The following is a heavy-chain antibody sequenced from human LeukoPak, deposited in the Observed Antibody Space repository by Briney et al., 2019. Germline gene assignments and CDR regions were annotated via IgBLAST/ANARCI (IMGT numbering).Heavy chain of an antibody. D-gene: IGHD4-17*01. Sequence: KSSQTLSLTCAVSGGSISSGGYSWSWIRQPPGKGLEWIGYIYHSGSTYYNPSLKSRVTISVDRSKNQFSLKLSSVTAADTAVYYCARKSSSTVTRGYNFDYWGQGTLVTVSS. V-gene: IGHV4-30-2*01. CDR1: GGSISSGGYS. J-gene: IGHJ4*02. CDR2: IYHSGST. CDR3: ARKSSSTVTRGYNFDY.